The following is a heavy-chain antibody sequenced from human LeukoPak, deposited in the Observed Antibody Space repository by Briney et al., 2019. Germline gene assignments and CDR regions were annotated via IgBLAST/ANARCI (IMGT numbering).Heavy chain of an antibody. CDR1: GFTFSSYE. J-gene: IGHJ4*02. D-gene: IGHD5-18*01. CDR3: ARDGGYSYGFDY. Sequence: GGSQRLSCAASGFTFSSYEMNWVRQAPGKGLEWISYISSSGSTIYYADSVKGRFTISRDNAKNSLYLQMNSLRAEDTAVYYCARDGGYSYGFDYWGQGTLVTVSS. CDR2: ISSSGSTI. V-gene: IGHV3-48*03.